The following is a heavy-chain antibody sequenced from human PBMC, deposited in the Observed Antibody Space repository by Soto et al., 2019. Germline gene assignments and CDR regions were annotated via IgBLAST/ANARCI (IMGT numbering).Heavy chain of an antibody. J-gene: IGHJ5*02. V-gene: IGHV4-30-2*01. CDR2: IYHSGST. D-gene: IGHD4-17*01. Sequence: QLQLQESGSGLVKPSQTLSLTCAVSGGSISSGGYSWSWIRQPPGKGLEWIGYIYHSGSTYYNPSLKSRVTISVDRSKNQFSLKLSSVTAADTAVYYCARVGHDYGDYYWFYPWGHGTLVTVSS. CDR3: ARVGHDYGDYYWFYP. CDR1: GGSISSGGYS.